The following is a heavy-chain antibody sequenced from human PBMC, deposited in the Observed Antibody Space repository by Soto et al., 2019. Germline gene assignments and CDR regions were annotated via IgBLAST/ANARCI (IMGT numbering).Heavy chain of an antibody. Sequence: PGGSLSLSCAASGFTFSSYDMHWVRQATGKGLEWVSAIGTAGDTYYPGSVKGRFTISRENAKNSLYLQMNSLRAEDTAVYYCARDQPGIAAAGISGFDYWGQGTLVTVSS. J-gene: IGHJ4*02. V-gene: IGHV3-13*01. CDR2: IGTAGDT. D-gene: IGHD6-13*01. CDR1: GFTFSSYD. CDR3: ARDQPGIAAAGISGFDY.